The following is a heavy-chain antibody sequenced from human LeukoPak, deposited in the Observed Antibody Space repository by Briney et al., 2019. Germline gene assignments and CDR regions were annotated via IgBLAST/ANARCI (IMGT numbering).Heavy chain of an antibody. Sequence: RATVKVSCKASGGTFSSYAISWVRQAPGQGLEWMGGIIPIFGTANYAQKFQGRVTITADESTSTAYMELSSLRSEDTAVYYCARGRLFGYCSSTSCYKSTGFMDVWGKGTTVTVSS. V-gene: IGHV1-69*13. J-gene: IGHJ6*03. CDR1: GGTFSSYA. D-gene: IGHD2-2*02. CDR3: ARGRLFGYCSSTSCYKSTGFMDV. CDR2: IIPIFGTA.